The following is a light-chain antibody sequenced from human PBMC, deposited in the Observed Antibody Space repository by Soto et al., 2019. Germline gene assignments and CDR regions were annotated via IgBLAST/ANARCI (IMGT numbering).Light chain of an antibody. CDR2: GAS. CDR3: QQYGSSPWT. CDR1: QSVSSNY. V-gene: IGKV3-20*01. J-gene: IGKJ1*01. Sequence: EVALSLSPGTLSLSPGERTTLSCRASQSVSSNYLAWYRQKPGQAPSLLIYGASSRATGIPDRFSGSGSGTDFTLTISRLEPEDFAVYYCQQYGSSPWTFGQGTRWLS.